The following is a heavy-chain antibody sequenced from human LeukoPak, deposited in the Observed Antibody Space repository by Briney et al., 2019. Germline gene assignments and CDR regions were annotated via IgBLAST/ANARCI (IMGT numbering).Heavy chain of an antibody. D-gene: IGHD2-8*02. V-gene: IGHV1-18*01. CDR2: ISAYNGDT. Sequence: ASVKVSCKASGYTFNTYGIIWVRQAPGQGLEWMGWISAYNGDTTYAQKLQGRVTLTTDASTSTAYMELRSLRSDDTAVYYCARESTGGSLEIDYSGQGTLVTVSS. J-gene: IGHJ4*02. CDR3: ARESTGGSLEIDY. CDR1: GYTFNTYG.